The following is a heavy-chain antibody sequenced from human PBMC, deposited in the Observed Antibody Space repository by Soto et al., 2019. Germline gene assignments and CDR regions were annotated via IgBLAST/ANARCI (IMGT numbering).Heavy chain of an antibody. CDR3: AHTQAWVDYFDC. CDR2: IYWDDDK. J-gene: IGHJ4*02. CDR1: GFSLSTNGVG. V-gene: IGHV2-5*02. D-gene: IGHD1-26*01. Sequence: QFTLRESGPTLVKPTQTLTLTCTFSGFSLSTNGVGVGWIRQPPGKALEWLALIYWDDDKHYSPALKNRLTVTQDSSKRQVVLTMTNMDHVITATYYSAHTQAWVDYFDCWGQGARVTASS.